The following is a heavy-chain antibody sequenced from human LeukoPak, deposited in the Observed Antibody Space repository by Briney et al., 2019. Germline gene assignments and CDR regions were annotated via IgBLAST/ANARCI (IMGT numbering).Heavy chain of an antibody. V-gene: IGHV3-7*04. Sequence: GGSLRLSCTASGFTFSNHWMSWVRQAPGKGLEWVANIKQDGSEKYYVDSVKGRFTISRDNAKNSLYLQMNSLRAEDTAVHYCARGGGSYYNYWGQGTLVTVSS. D-gene: IGHD1-26*01. CDR2: IKQDGSEK. CDR1: GFTFSNHW. CDR3: ARGGGSYYNY. J-gene: IGHJ4*02.